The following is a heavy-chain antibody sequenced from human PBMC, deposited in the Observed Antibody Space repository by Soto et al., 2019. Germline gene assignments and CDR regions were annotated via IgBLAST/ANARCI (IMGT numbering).Heavy chain of an antibody. CDR1: GLTFSNCA. CDR2: ISGSGDKT. J-gene: IGHJ6*02. CDR3: SRDHLSWDNYYGLDV. Sequence: EVQLLESGGGLVQPGGSLILSCAASGLTFSNCAMTWVRQAPGKGLEWVATISGSGDKTYYACSVRGRLTISRENAKNTLYLQMNSQRASDSAVYYCSRDHLSWDNYYGLDVWCQGSTVTVSS. D-gene: IGHD1-26*01. V-gene: IGHV3-23*01.